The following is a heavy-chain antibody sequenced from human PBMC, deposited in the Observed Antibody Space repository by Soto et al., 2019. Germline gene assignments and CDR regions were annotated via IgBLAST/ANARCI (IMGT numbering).Heavy chain of an antibody. Sequence: GGSLRLSCAASGFTFSSYAMSWVRQAPGKGLEWVSAISGSGGSTYYADSVKGRFTISRDNSKNTLYLQMNSLRAEDTAVYYCAKDPPYCTNGVCLYFDYWGQGTLVTVSS. CDR3: AKDPPYCTNGVCLYFDY. CDR1: GFTFSSYA. V-gene: IGHV3-23*01. J-gene: IGHJ4*02. CDR2: ISGSGGST. D-gene: IGHD2-8*01.